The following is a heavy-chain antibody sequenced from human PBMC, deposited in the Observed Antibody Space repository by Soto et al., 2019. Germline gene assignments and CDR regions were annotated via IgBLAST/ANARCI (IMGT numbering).Heavy chain of an antibody. CDR2: MNPNSGVT. CDR3: VRDGDGYGTTFDY. J-gene: IGHJ4*02. D-gene: IGHD5-18*01. V-gene: IGHV1-8*01. CDR1: GYTFTSHD. Sequence: QVQLVQSGAEMKTPGASVKVSCKASGYTFTSHDINWVRQVTGQGLEWMGWMNPNSGVTGYAQKFQGRVTMTRNNSISTAYMELSSLRSEDTVVYYCVRDGDGYGTTFDYWGQGTLVPVSS.